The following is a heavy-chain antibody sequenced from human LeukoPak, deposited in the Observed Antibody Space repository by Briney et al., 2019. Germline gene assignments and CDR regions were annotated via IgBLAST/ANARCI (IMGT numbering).Heavy chain of an antibody. CDR1: GGSISSGSYY. J-gene: IGHJ6*02. Sequence: PSETLSLTCTVSGGSISSGSYYWSWIRQPAGKGLEWIGRIYISGSTNYNPSLKSRVTISVDTSKNQFSLKLSSVTAADTAVYYCARADGYYYYGMDVWGQGTTVTVSS. CDR2: IYISGST. V-gene: IGHV4-61*02. CDR3: ARADGYYYYGMDV. D-gene: IGHD5-24*01.